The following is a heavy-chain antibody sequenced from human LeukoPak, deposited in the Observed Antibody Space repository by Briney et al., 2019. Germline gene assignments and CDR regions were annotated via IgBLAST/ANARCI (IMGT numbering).Heavy chain of an antibody. J-gene: IGHJ4*02. V-gene: IGHV4-31*03. CDR2: IYYSGST. D-gene: IGHD3-3*01. CDR3: ARDQYDTWSRRGNFDS. Sequence: SETLSLTCTVSGGSISSGGYYWSWIRQHPGKGLEWIGYIYYSGSTYYNPSLKSRVTISVDTSKNQFSLKLSSVTAEDTAVFYCARDQYDTWSRRGNFDSWGQGTLVIVSS. CDR1: GGSISSGGYY.